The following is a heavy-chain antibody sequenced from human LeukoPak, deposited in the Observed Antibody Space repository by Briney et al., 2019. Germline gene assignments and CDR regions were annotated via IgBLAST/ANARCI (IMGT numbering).Heavy chain of an antibody. CDR2: ISSSRSYI. D-gene: IGHD6-13*01. J-gene: IGHJ4*02. V-gene: IGHV3-21*01. CDR3: ARVLAAAGTVDY. Sequence: GGSLRLSCAASGLTFSSYEMNWVRQAPGKGLEWVSFISSSRSYIYYADSVKGRFTISRDNAKNSLYLQMNSLRAEDTAVYYCARVLAAAGTVDYWGQGTLVTVSS. CDR1: GLTFSSYE.